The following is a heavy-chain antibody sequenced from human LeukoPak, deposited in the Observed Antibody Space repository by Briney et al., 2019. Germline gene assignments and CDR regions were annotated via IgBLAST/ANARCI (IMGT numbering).Heavy chain of an antibody. V-gene: IGHV4-59*08. CDR1: GGSIISYH. Sequence: SETLSLTCTVSGGSIISYHWSWIRQPPGKGLEWIGYIYYSGNTNYNPSLKSRFTISVDTSKNQFSLRLSSVTAADTAVYFCARQNPAAAGQGLDYWGQGTLVTVSS. CDR3: ARQNPAAAGQGLDY. J-gene: IGHJ4*02. CDR2: IYYSGNT. D-gene: IGHD6-13*01.